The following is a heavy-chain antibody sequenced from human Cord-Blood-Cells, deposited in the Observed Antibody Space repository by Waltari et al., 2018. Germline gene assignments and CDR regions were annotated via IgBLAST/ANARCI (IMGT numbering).Heavy chain of an antibody. D-gene: IGHD3-3*01. CDR1: GGSIRSGGSS. V-gene: IGHV4-30-2*01. CDR3: ARDRKDFWSGYYYYYGMDV. CDR2: IYHSGST. Sequence: QLQLQESGSGLVKPSQTLSLTCAVSGGSIRSGGSSWTWIRQPPGKGLEWIGYIYHSGSTYYNPSLKSRVTISVDRSKNQFSLKLSSVTAADTAVYYCARDRKDFWSGYYYYYGMDVWGQGTTVTVSS. J-gene: IGHJ6*02.